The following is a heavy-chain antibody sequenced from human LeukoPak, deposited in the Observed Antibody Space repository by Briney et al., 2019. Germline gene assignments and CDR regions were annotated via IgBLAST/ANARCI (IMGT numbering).Heavy chain of an antibody. J-gene: IGHJ4*02. CDR3: ARAKRSSSSALFDY. CDR1: GFTFSSYG. D-gene: IGHD6-13*01. CDR2: IWYDGSNK. V-gene: IGHV3-33*01. Sequence: GGSLRLSCAASGFTFSSYGMHWVRQAPGKGLEWVAVIWYDGSNKYYADSVKGRFTISRDNSKNTQYLQMNSLRAEDTAVYYCARAKRSSSSALFDYWGQGTLVTVSS.